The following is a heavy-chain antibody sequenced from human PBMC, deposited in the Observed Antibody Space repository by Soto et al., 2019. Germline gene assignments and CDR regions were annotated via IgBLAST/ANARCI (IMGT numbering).Heavy chain of an antibody. Sequence: SETLSLTCSVSGDSINSDKYYWGWIRQPPGKGLEWIGSIYFRGNTYYNPSLQTPVTISLDKSKSQFSLKLNSVTAADSAVYFCARLEGLATISYYFDFWGQGALVNVSS. CDR1: GDSINSDKYY. CDR2: IYFRGNT. CDR3: ARLEGLATISYYFDF. V-gene: IGHV4-39*01. J-gene: IGHJ4*02. D-gene: IGHD3-9*01.